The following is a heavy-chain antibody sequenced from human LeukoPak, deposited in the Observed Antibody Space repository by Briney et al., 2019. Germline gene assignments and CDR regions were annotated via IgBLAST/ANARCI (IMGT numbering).Heavy chain of an antibody. Sequence: SETLSLTCTVSGGSISSGASDWGWIRQHPKRGLEWVGYINHSGSTYYNPSLGSRVTMSVDTSKNQFSLKLSSVTAADSAVYYCARAARQGFTMIVVPFFYFDLWGRGTLVTVSS. J-gene: IGHJ2*01. CDR3: ARAARQGFTMIVVPFFYFDL. V-gene: IGHV4-31*03. CDR2: INHSGST. D-gene: IGHD3-22*01. CDR1: GGSISSGASD.